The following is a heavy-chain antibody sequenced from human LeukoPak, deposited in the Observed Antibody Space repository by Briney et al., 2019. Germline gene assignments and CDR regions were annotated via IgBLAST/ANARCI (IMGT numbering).Heavy chain of an antibody. J-gene: IGHJ5*02. CDR3: ARDNGEWRLNWFDH. V-gene: IGHV3-33*01. CDR2: IWDDGNNK. D-gene: IGHD2-8*01. Sequence: GGSLRLSCAASGFTLAKYGMHWVRQAPGKGLDWVALIWDDGNNKYYADSVKGRFTISRDKSKNTLYLQMNSLRAEDTAVYYCARDNGEWRLNWFDHWGQGTLVTVSS. CDR1: GFTLAKYG.